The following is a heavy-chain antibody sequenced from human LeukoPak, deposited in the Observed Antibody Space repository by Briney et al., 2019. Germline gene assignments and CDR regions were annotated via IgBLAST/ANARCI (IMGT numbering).Heavy chain of an antibody. V-gene: IGHV3-30-3*01. CDR2: ISYDGSNK. CDR3: AREFGLYCSSTSCAEIPNYYYYGMDV. CDR1: GFTFSSYA. D-gene: IGHD2-2*01. J-gene: IGHJ6*02. Sequence: GGSLRLSCAVSGFTFSSYAMHWVRQAPGKGLEWVAVISYDGSNKYYADSVKGRFTISRDNSKNTLYLQMNSLRAEDTAVYYCAREFGLYCSSTSCAEIPNYYYYGMDVWGQGTTVTVSS.